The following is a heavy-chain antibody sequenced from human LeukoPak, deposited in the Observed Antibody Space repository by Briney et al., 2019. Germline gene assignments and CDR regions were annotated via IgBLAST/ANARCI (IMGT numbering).Heavy chain of an antibody. V-gene: IGHV4-4*02. J-gene: IGHJ6*04. CDR2: IYHSGST. CDR3: ARRPYYYYGMDV. CDR1: GVSISSSNW. Sequence: QSSGTLSLTCAVSGVSISSSNWWSWVRRPPGQGLEWIGEIYHSGSTNYNPSLKSRVTISVDKSKNQFSLKLSSVTAADTAVYYCARRPYYYYGMDVWGKGTTVTVSS.